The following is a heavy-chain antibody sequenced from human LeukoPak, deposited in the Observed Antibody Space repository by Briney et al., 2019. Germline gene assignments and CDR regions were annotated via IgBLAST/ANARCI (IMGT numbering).Heavy chain of an antibody. CDR3: ARDFVGGGNLNWFDP. Sequence: PGGSLTLSCAASGFTFSYHWMTWVRQAPGKGLEWVANIKNDGAVKNYVDSVKGRFTISRDNAKNSLYLQMNSLRAEDTAVYYCARDFVGGGNLNWFDPWGQGTLVTVSS. D-gene: IGHD2-15*01. V-gene: IGHV3-7*01. J-gene: IGHJ5*02. CDR2: IKNDGAVK. CDR1: GFTFSYHW.